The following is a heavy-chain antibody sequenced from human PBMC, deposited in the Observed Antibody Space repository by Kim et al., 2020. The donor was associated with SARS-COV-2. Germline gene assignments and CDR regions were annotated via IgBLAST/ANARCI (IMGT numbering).Heavy chain of an antibody. CDR1: GFTFSSYS. Sequence: GGSLRLSCAASGFTFSSYSMNWVRQAPGKGLEWVSSISSSSSYIYYADSVKGRFTISRDNAKNSLYLQMNSLRAEDTAVYYCARVLTHDYGDPAIDYWGQGTLVTVSS. CDR3: ARVLTHDYGDPAIDY. J-gene: IGHJ4*02. CDR2: ISSSSSYI. V-gene: IGHV3-21*01. D-gene: IGHD4-17*01.